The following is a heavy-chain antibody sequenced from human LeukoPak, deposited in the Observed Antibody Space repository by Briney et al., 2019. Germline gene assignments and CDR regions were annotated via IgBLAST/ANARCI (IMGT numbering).Heavy chain of an antibody. V-gene: IGHV3-49*04. J-gene: IGHJ5*02. Sequence: GGSLRLSCTASGFTFGDYAMSWVRQAPGKGLEWVGFIRSKAYGGTTEYAASVKGRFTISRDDSKSIAYLQMHSLKTEDTAVYYCTRGINWFDPWGQGTLVTVSS. D-gene: IGHD2-15*01. CDR3: TRGINWFDP. CDR1: GFTFGDYA. CDR2: IRSKAYGGTT.